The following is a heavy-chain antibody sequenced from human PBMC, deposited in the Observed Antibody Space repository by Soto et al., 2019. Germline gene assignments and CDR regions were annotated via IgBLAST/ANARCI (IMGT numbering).Heavy chain of an antibody. CDR2: IWYDGSNK. Sequence: QVQLVESGGGVVQPGRSLRLSCAASGFTFSSYGMHWVRQAPGKGLEWVAVIWYDGSNKCYADSVKGRFTISRDNSKNTLYLQMNSLRAEDTAVYYCARDKETYKGGYYYYGMDVWGQGTTVTVSS. V-gene: IGHV3-33*01. D-gene: IGHD1-1*01. CDR3: ARDKETYKGGYYYYGMDV. J-gene: IGHJ6*02. CDR1: GFTFSSYG.